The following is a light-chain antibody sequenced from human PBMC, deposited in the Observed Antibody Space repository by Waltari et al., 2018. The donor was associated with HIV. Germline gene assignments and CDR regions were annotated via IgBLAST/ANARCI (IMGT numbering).Light chain of an antibody. J-gene: IGLJ1*01. Sequence: SYVLAQPPSVSVAPGETARITCGGNNIGSKRVHWYQQKPGQAPVVVIYYDSDRPSGIPERFSGSNSGNTATLTISRVEAGDEADYYCQVWDSSSDAYVFGTGTKVTVL. CDR2: YDS. V-gene: IGLV3-21*04. CDR1: NIGSKR. CDR3: QVWDSSSDAYV.